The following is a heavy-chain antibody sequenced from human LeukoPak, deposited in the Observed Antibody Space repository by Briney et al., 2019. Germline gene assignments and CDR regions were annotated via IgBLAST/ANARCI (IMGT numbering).Heavy chain of an antibody. V-gene: IGHV3-33*01. Sequence: GRSLRLSCAASGFTFSSYGMHWVRQAPGKGLEWVAIIWYDGSNKYFADSVKGRFTISRDNSKNTVCLQVNSLRAEDTAVYYCARNPYSGSGTYPPFDYWGQGTLVTVSS. CDR1: GFTFSSYG. CDR2: IWYDGSNK. J-gene: IGHJ4*02. D-gene: IGHD3-10*01. CDR3: ARNPYSGSGTYPPFDY.